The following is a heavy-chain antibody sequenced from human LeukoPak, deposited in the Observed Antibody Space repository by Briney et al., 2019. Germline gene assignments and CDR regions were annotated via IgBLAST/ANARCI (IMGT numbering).Heavy chain of an antibody. CDR3: AKGGIVATIFWSGYYYYMDV. CDR1: GFTSSSYE. J-gene: IGHJ6*03. D-gene: IGHD5-12*01. CDR2: ISTTTSGTTI. Sequence: SGGSLRLSCAASGFTSSSYEMNWVRQAPGKGLEWVAYISTTTSGTTIYYADSVKGRFTISRDNSKNTLYLQMNSLRAEDTAVYYCAKGGIVATIFWSGYYYYMDVWGKGTTVTVSS. V-gene: IGHV3-48*03.